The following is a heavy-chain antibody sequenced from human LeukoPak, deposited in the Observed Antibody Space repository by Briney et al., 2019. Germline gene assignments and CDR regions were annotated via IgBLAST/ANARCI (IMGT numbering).Heavy chain of an antibody. D-gene: IGHD3-10*01. J-gene: IGHJ4*02. CDR2: IYTSGST. V-gene: IGHV4-4*07. CDR1: GGSISSYY. Sequence: SETLSLTCTVSGGSISSYYWSWIRQPAGKGLEWIGRIYTSGSTNYNPSLKSRVTMSVDTSKNQFSLKLSSVTAADTAVYYCARGLKYYYGSGSYLPFDYWGQGTLVTVSS. CDR3: ARGLKYYYGSGSYLPFDY.